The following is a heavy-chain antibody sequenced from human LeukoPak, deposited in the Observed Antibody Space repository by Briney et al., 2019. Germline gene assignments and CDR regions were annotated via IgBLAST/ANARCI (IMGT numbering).Heavy chain of an antibody. CDR2: IIPIFGTA. J-gene: IGHJ6*03. V-gene: IGHV1-69*01. CDR3: ARVFVWCMDV. CDR1: GGSFSSYA. Sequence: ASVKVSCKASGGSFSSYAISWVRQAPGQGLEWMGGIIPIFGTANYAQKFQGRVTITADESTSTAYMELSSLRSEDTAVYYCARVFVWCMDVWGKGTTVTVSS. D-gene: IGHD4/OR15-4a*01.